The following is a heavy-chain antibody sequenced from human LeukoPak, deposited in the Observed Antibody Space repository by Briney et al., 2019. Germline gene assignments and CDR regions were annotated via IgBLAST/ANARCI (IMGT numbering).Heavy chain of an antibody. CDR1: GFTFSSYA. D-gene: IGHD3-22*01. Sequence: GGSLRLSCAACGFTFSSYAMSCVRQAPGKGLEWVSAISGSGGSTDYADSVKGRFTISRDNSKNTLYLQMNSLKTEDTAVYYCTTDTYDSSGYTYYFDYWGQGTLATVSS. J-gene: IGHJ4*02. CDR3: TTDTYDSSGYTYYFDY. V-gene: IGHV3-23*01. CDR2: ISGSGGST.